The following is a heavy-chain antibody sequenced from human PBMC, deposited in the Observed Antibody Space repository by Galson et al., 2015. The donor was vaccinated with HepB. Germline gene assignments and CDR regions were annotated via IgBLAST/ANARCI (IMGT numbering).Heavy chain of an antibody. D-gene: IGHD2-2*01. J-gene: IGHJ5*02. CDR1: GYTFTSYA. CDR2: INAGNGNT. CDR3: AREPSQLLEWSWFDP. V-gene: IGHV1-3*01. Sequence: SVKVSCKASGYTFTSYAMHWVRQAPGQRLEWMGWINAGNGNTKYSQKFQGRVTITRDTSASTAYMELSSLRSEDTAVYYCAREPSQLLEWSWFDPWGQGTLVTVSS.